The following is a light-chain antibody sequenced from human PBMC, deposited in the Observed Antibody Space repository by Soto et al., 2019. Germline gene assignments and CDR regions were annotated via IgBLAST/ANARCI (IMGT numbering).Light chain of an antibody. CDR1: QSISSW. V-gene: IGKV1-5*01. Sequence: DIQMTQSPSTLSASVGDRVTITCRASQSISSWLAWYQQKPGKAPKLLIYDASSLESGVPSRFSGSGSGTEFTLTISSLQPDDFATHYCQQYNSYFRTFGQGTKVDIK. CDR2: DAS. J-gene: IGKJ1*01. CDR3: QQYNSYFRT.